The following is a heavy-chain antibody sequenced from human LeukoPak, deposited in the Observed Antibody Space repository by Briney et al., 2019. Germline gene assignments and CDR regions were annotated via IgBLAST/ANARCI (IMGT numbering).Heavy chain of an antibody. CDR2: IIPIFGTA. CDR3: ARSSRRIGELSFGCDY. J-gene: IGHJ4*02. Sequence: GASVTVSFKASGGTFNIYAISWVRQAPGQGLEWMGGIIPIFGTANYAQKLQGRVTITADEATSTAYMELSSLTSEDTAVYYCARSSRRIGELSFGCDYWGQGTLVTVSS. D-gene: IGHD3-16*02. CDR1: GGTFNIYA. V-gene: IGHV1-69*13.